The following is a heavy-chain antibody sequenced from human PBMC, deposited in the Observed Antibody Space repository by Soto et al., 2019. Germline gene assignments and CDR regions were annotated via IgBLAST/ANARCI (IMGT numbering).Heavy chain of an antibody. CDR2: IKQDGSEK. Sequence: GGSLRLSCAASGFTFSSYWMSWVRQAPGKGLEWVANIKQDGSEKYYVDSVKGRFTISRDNAKNSLYLQMNSLRAEDTAVYYCARDLFRYYDILTGYYNAGWFDPWGQGTLVTVSS. V-gene: IGHV3-7*03. CDR1: GFTFSSYW. J-gene: IGHJ5*02. CDR3: ARDLFRYYDILTGYYNAGWFDP. D-gene: IGHD3-9*01.